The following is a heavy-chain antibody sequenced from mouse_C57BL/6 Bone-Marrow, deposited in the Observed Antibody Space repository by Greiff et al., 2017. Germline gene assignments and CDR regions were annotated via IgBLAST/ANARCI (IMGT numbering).Heavy chain of an antibody. CDR2: ISNGGGST. V-gene: IGHV5-12*01. D-gene: IGHD1-1*01. J-gene: IGHJ1*03. Sequence: EVKLVESGGGLVQPGGSLKLSCAASGFTFSDSYMYWVRQTPEKRLEWVAYISNGGGSTYYPDTVKGRFTLTRDNATSTLYLQMSRLKSEDTAMYYCARRGIITVVGTGWYFDVWGTGTTVTVSA. CDR1: GFTFSDSY. CDR3: ARRGIITVVGTGWYFDV.